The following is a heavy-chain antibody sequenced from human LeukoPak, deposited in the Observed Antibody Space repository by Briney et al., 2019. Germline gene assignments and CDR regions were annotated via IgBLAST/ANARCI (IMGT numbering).Heavy chain of an antibody. CDR1: GGTFSSYA. Sequence: SVKVSCKASGGTFSSYAISWVRQAPGQGLEWMGGIIPIFGTANYAQKFQGRVTITADESTSTAYMELSSLRSEDTAVYYCARDYHGSGSLTTFDSWGQGTLVTVSS. V-gene: IGHV1-69*13. D-gene: IGHD3-10*01. J-gene: IGHJ4*02. CDR2: IIPIFGTA. CDR3: ARDYHGSGSLTTFDS.